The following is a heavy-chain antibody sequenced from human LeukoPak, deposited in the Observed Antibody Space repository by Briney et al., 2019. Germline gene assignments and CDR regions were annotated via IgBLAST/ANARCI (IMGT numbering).Heavy chain of an antibody. CDR1: GFIFSSYT. Sequence: GGSLRLSCAASGFIFSSYTMNWVRQAPGEGLEWVSSISDSSTYIYYADSVEGRFTISRDNAKSSLFLQMNSLGAEDTAVYYCARAPPGRDGHSDYWGQGTVVTVST. J-gene: IGHJ4*02. V-gene: IGHV3-21*01. CDR2: ISDSSTYI. D-gene: IGHD5-24*01. CDR3: ARAPPGRDGHSDY.